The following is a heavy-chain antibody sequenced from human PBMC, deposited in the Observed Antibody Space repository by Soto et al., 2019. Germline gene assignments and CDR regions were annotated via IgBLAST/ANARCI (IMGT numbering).Heavy chain of an antibody. CDR2: IFSVGNT. J-gene: IGHJ4*02. V-gene: IGHV4-4*07. D-gene: IGHD2-15*01. CDR3: VRGDVFDI. Sequence: SETLSLTCTVSDGSISGYYWSWVRQPAGKGLEWIGRIFSVGNTNYNPSLKSRVTMSVDTSQNQFSLRLTSVTAADTAIYYCVRGDVFDIWGQGTLVTVSS. CDR1: DGSISGYY.